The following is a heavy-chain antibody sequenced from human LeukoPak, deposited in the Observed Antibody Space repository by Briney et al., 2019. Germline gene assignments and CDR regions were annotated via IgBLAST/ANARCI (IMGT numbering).Heavy chain of an antibody. D-gene: IGHD3-10*01. Sequence: GGSLRLSCAASGFTFTDYDMSWIRQAPGKGLEWVSYISPSGGTTYYAHSLKGRFTITRNNAINSAYLQLSSLRAEDTAVYYCARDSSEYYGPGSCLSDYWGQRPPCTASS. V-gene: IGHV3-11*01. CDR1: GFTFTDYD. J-gene: IGHJ4*02. CDR2: ISPSGGTT. CDR3: ARDSSEYYGPGSCLSDY.